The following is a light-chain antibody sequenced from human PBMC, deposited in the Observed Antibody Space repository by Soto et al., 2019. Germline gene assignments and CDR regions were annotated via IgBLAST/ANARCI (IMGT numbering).Light chain of an antibody. Sequence: QSVLTQPASVSGSPGQSITISCTGTSSDVGGYNYVSWYQQHPGKAPKLMIYEVSNRPSGVSNRFSGSKSGNTASLTISGLQAEDEADHYCSSYTSSSTLVVFGGVTQLTVL. J-gene: IGLJ2*01. CDR3: SSYTSSSTLVV. V-gene: IGLV2-14*01. CDR2: EVS. CDR1: SSDVGGYNY.